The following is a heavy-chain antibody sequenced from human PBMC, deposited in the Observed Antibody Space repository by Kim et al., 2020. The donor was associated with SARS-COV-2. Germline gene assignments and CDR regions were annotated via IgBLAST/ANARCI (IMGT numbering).Heavy chain of an antibody. CDR2: INYDRST. J-gene: IGHJ4*02. V-gene: IGHV4-34*01. CDR1: GAPVNGYY. D-gene: IGHD3-9*01. CDR3: ERGRYFDWLFHQSPHCFYC. Sequence: SETLSLTCAVYGAPVNGYYWSWIRQPPGKGLEWIGEINYDRSTNYKPSLKSRVTMSLDSSKSQFSLRLTSLTAADTAVYFCERGRYFDWLFHQSPHCFYCWGLGNLVTVSS.